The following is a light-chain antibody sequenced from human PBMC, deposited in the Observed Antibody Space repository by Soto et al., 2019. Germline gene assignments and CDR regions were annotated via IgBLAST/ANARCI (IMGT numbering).Light chain of an antibody. V-gene: IGLV2-11*01. CDR3: CSYAGRYIYV. Sequence: QSVLTQPRSVSGSPGQSVTISCTGTNSDVGTYNYVSWYQQHPGKAPKLIIYDVSKGPSGVPDRFSGSKSGNTASLTISGLQAEDEADYYCCSYAGRYIYVFGTGTKLTVL. CDR2: DVS. J-gene: IGLJ1*01. CDR1: NSDVGTYNY.